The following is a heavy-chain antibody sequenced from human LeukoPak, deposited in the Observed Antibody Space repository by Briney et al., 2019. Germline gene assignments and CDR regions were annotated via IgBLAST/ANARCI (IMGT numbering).Heavy chain of an antibody. J-gene: IGHJ6*02. V-gene: IGHV3-23*01. CDR1: GFTFSSYS. Sequence: GGSLRLSCAASGFTFSSYSMSWVRQPPGKGLAWVSSISGSGGSTYYADSVKGRFSISRDNSKNTLYLQMNSLRAEDTAAYYCARSLVVPAAIYGYYYYGMDVWGQGTTVTVSS. D-gene: IGHD2-2*01. CDR3: ARSLVVPAAIYGYYYYGMDV. CDR2: ISGSGGST.